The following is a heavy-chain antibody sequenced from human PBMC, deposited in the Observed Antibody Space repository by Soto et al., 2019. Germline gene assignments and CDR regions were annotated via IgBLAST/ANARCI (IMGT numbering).Heavy chain of an antibody. Sequence: GGSLRLCCAASGFSFSSYWMSWVRQAPGKGLEWVANIKQDGSEKYYVDSVKGRFTISRDNAKNSLYLQMNSLRAEDTDVYYCGKDDPTFSRDYNGVGPGYWGQGSLVTGSS. V-gene: IGHV3-7*03. J-gene: IGHJ4*02. CDR3: GKDDPTFSRDYNGVGPGY. CDR1: GFSFSSYW. D-gene: IGHD3-3*01. CDR2: IKQDGSEK.